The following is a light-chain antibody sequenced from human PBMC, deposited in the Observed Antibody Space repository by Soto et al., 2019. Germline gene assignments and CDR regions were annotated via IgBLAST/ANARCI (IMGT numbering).Light chain of an antibody. CDR3: QHFNNFMYT. Sequence: AIQLTQSPSSLSASVGDRVTITCRASQGISSALAWYQQRAGKAPNLLIYDASSLESGVPSRFSGSGSGTDFTLTISSLHPEDFATYYCQHFNNFMYTFGQGTKLEIK. V-gene: IGKV1D-13*01. J-gene: IGKJ2*01. CDR1: QGISSA. CDR2: DAS.